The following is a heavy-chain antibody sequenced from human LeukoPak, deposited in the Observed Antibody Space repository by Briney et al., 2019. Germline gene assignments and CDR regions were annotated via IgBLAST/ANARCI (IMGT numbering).Heavy chain of an antibody. D-gene: IGHD3-3*01. CDR3: AARAIFAFDY. Sequence: PGGSLRLSCAASGLTFSRCGMHWVRQAPGKGLEWVAVISYDGSTIYYADSVKGRFTISRDNSENTQHLQMNSLRTEDTAVYYCAARAIFAFDYWGQGTLVTVSS. J-gene: IGHJ4*02. V-gene: IGHV3-30*03. CDR1: GLTFSRCG. CDR2: ISYDGSTI.